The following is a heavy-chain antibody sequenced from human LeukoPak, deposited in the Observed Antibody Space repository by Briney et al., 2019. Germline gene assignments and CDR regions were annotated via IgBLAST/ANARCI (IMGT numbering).Heavy chain of an antibody. J-gene: IGHJ3*02. CDR2: ILSSTDTI. Sequence: PGGSLRLSCTASGFTFSTYPMNWVRQAPGKGLEWVPHILSSTDTINYAESVKGRFTISRDNAKNSLYLQMNSLRAEDTAVYYCARGASRWEPRPFGIWGQGTMVTVSS. D-gene: IGHD1-26*01. CDR3: ARGASRWEPRPFGI. V-gene: IGHV3-48*04. CDR1: GFTFSTYP.